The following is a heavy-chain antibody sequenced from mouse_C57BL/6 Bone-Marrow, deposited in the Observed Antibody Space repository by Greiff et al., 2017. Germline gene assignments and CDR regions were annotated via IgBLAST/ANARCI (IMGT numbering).Heavy chain of an antibody. D-gene: IGHD1-2*01. CDR2: IDPEDGET. CDR3: APHYYGKGFDV. J-gene: IGHJ1*03. V-gene: IGHV14-2*01. Sequence: VQLQQSGAELVKPGASVKLSCTASGFNIKDYYMHWVKQRTEQGLEWIGRIDPEDGETKYAPQFQGKATITAETSSNTAYLQLSSLTSEDTAVYYCAPHYYGKGFDVWGTGTTVTVSS. CDR1: GFNIKDYY.